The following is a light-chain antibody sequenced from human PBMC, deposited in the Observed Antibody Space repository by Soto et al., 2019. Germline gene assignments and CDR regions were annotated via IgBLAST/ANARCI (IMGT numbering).Light chain of an antibody. Sequence: DIVMTQTPLSLSVTPGQPASISCKSSQSLLHTDGKTHLFWYLQKPGQPPQALIYEVSKRFSGVPDRFSGSGSGTDFTLRVSRVEAEDVGVYYCLQSIELPLTFGGGTKVEIK. CDR2: EVS. CDR1: QSLLHTDGKTH. CDR3: LQSIELPLT. J-gene: IGKJ4*01. V-gene: IGKV2D-29*01.